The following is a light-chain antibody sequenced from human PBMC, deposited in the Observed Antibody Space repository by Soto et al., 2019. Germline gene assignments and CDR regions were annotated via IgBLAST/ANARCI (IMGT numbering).Light chain of an antibody. Sequence: DIQMTQSPSSLSASVGDRVTIACQASQSISNYLSWYQQKPGKAPRLLIYAASSLQSGVPSRFSGAGSGTDFTLTISSLQPEDFAVYYCQQSYFTAGGGFTFGPGTKVDIK. J-gene: IGKJ3*01. CDR2: AAS. CDR1: QSISNY. CDR3: QQSYFTAGGGFT. V-gene: IGKV1-39*01.